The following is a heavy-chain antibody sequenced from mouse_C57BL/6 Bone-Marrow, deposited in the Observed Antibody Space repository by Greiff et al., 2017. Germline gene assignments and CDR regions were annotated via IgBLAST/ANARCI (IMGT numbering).Heavy chain of an antibody. CDR1: GFTFSSYA. J-gene: IGHJ1*03. V-gene: IGHV5-9-1*02. D-gene: IGHD1-1*01. Sequence: EVQRVESGEGLVKPGGSLKLSCAASGFTFSSYAMSWVRQTPEKRLEWVAYISSGGDYIYYADTVKGRFTISRDNARNTLYLQMSSLKSEDTAMYYCTRVPYYYGSSYWYFDVWGTGTTVTVSS. CDR2: ISSGGDYI. CDR3: TRVPYYYGSSYWYFDV.